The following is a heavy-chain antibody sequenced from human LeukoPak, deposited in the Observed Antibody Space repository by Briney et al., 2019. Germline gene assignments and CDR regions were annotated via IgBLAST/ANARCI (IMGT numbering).Heavy chain of an antibody. Sequence: SETLSLTCTVSGGSISSRPYCWGWIRQPPGKGLEWLGNFYYSGSTYYKPSLKSRVTISVDTSKNQFSLKLSSMTAADTAVYYCARLSASYSLFWGQGTRVTVSS. J-gene: IGHJ4*02. CDR3: ARLSASYSLF. D-gene: IGHD1-26*01. V-gene: IGHV4-39*01. CDR1: GGSISSRPYC. CDR2: FYYSGST.